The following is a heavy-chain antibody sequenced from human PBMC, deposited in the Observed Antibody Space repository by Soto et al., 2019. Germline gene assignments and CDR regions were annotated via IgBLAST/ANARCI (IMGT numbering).Heavy chain of an antibody. CDR2: INQDGSER. CDR3: VCGGNFFVY. D-gene: IGHD3-16*01. J-gene: IGHJ4*02. CDR1: GFTFSTYW. V-gene: IGHV3-7*01. Sequence: EVQLVESGGGLVQPGGSLRLPCSASGFTFSTYWMTWVRQPPGKGLEWVASINQDGSERYYVDSVRGRFTISRDNAKNSPYLQMNSLRAEDTAVYYCVCGGNFFVYWGQETLVTVSP.